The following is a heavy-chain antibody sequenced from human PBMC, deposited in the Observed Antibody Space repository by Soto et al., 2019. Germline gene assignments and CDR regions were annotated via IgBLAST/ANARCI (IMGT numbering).Heavy chain of an antibody. J-gene: IGHJ6*02. CDR1: GGSISSSSYY. Sequence: PSETLSLTCTVSGGSISSSSYYWGWIRQPPGKGLEWIGSIYYSGSTYYNSSLKSRVTISVDTSKNQSSLKLSSVTAADTAVYYCASSGLLGYCSSTSCYRLYYYYGMDVWGQGTTVTVSS. D-gene: IGHD2-2*01. CDR3: ASSGLLGYCSSTSCYRLYYYYGMDV. CDR2: IYYSGST. V-gene: IGHV4-39*01.